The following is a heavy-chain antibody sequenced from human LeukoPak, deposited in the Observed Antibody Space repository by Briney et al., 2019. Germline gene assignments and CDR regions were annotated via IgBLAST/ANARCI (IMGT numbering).Heavy chain of an antibody. Sequence: SETLSLTCVVSGYSISSGYHWGWIRPPPGEGLEWIGSVYRSGSTYYNPSLKSRVIISVDTSKNQISLKVRSVTAADTAVYYCARENWVFDYWGQGILVTASS. CDR3: ARENWVFDY. V-gene: IGHV4-38-2*02. CDR2: VYRSGST. CDR1: GYSISSGYH. D-gene: IGHD7-27*01. J-gene: IGHJ4*02.